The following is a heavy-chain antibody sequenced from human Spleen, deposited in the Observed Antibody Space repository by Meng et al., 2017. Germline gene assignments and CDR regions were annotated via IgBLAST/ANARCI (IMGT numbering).Heavy chain of an antibody. J-gene: IGHJ4*02. CDR2: INHSGST. Sequence: QVPLQQWGSGLLKPSATLSLTCVVSGGSFSDDYWSWIRQPPGKGLEWIGEINHSGSTNYNPSLESRATISVDTSQNNLSLKLSSVTAADSAVYYCARGPTTMAHDFDYWGQGTLVTVPS. CDR1: GGSFSDDY. CDR3: ARGPTTMAHDFDY. V-gene: IGHV4-34*01. D-gene: IGHD4-11*01.